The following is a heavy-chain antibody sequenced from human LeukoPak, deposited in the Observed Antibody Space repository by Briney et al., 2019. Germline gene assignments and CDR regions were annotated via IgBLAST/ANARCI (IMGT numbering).Heavy chain of an antibody. Sequence: PGGSLRLSCAASGFTFSSYAMHWVRQAPGKGLEWVAVISYDGSNKYYADSVKGRFTISRDNSKNTLYLQMNSLRAEDTAVYYCATPIVATAWAFDYWGQGTLVTVSS. CDR3: ATPIVATAWAFDY. D-gene: IGHD5-12*01. CDR1: GFTFSSYA. V-gene: IGHV3-30-3*01. CDR2: ISYDGSNK. J-gene: IGHJ4*02.